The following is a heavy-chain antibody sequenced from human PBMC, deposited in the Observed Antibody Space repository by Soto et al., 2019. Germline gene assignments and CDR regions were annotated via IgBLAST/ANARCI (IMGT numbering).Heavy chain of an antibody. V-gene: IGHV4-34*01. Sequence: QVQLQQWGAGLLKPSETLSLTCAVYGGSFSGYFWSWIRQPPGKGLEWIGEINHSGSSNHNPSLKSRVTISVDRNKYQFSVKLSSVTATAMARYSCTRARGVAVAEDRVAFDIWGQGTRVTVSS. D-gene: IGHD6-19*01. CDR3: TRARGVAVAEDRVAFDI. CDR2: INHSGSS. J-gene: IGHJ3*02. CDR1: GGSFSGYF.